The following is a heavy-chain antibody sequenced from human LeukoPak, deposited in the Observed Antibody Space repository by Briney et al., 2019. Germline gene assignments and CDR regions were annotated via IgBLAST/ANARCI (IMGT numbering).Heavy chain of an antibody. Sequence: GGSLRLSCAASGFTFSSYEMNWVRQAPGKGLEWVSYISSSGSTIYYADSVKGRFTISRDNVKNSLYLQMNSLRAEDTAVYYCARVTEDVVVVPAAALDYWGQGTLVTVSS. V-gene: IGHV3-48*03. CDR3: ARVTEDVVVVPAAALDY. CDR2: ISSSGSTI. J-gene: IGHJ4*02. D-gene: IGHD2-2*01. CDR1: GFTFSSYE.